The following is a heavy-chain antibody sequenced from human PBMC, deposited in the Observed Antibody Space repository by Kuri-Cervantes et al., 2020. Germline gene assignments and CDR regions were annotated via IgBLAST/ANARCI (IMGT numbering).Heavy chain of an antibody. CDR2: ISADNGNT. CDR3: ARGLYCSGGSCYFGYYYYYGMDV. V-gene: IGHV1-18*01. Sequence: ASVKVSCKASGYTFTNYGISWVRQAPGQGLEWMGWISADNGNTNYAQKLQGRVTMTRNTSISTAYMELSSLRSEDTAVYYCARGLYCSGGSCYFGYYYYYGMDVWGQGTTVTVSS. CDR1: GYTFTNYG. J-gene: IGHJ6*02. D-gene: IGHD2-15*01.